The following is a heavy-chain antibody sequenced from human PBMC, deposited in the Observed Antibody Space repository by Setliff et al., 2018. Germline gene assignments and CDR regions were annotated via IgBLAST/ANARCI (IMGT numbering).Heavy chain of an antibody. V-gene: IGHV4-39*01. CDR2: INYSGST. D-gene: IGHD4-4*01. CDR1: GDSLSSGSQY. J-gene: IGHJ6*03. Sequence: PSETLSLTCSVLGDSLSSGSQYWAWIRQPPGKGLEWIGNINYSGSTYYNPSLKSRVTMSVDASKNQVSLKMTSVTAEDTAVYYCAKVDTDYIMTRVNTWQYIFYMDVWGRGTTVTVS. CDR3: AKVDTDYIMTRVNTWQYIFYMDV.